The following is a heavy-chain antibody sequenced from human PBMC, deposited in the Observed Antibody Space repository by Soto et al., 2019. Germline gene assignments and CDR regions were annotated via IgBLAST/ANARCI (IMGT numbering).Heavy chain of an antibody. CDR2: ISYEGSTK. D-gene: IGHD2-15*01. CDR3: ARGGRYCSGRSCYNFDF. V-gene: IGHV3-30*04. CDR1: EFAFSNYA. J-gene: IGHJ4*02. Sequence: QVLLVESGGGVVQPGRSLRLSCAAYEFAFSNYAMHWVRQAPGKGLELVAVISYEGSTKYYADSVKGRFTISRDNSKSTLYLQMNSLRDEDAAVYYCARGGRYCSGRSCYNFDFWGQGTLVTVSS.